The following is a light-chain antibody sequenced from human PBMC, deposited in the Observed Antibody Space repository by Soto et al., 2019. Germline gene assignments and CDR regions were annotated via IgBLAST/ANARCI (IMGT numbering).Light chain of an antibody. Sequence: QSALTQPASVSGSPGQSITISCTGTSSDVGTYNSVSWYQQYPGKAPKLTIHDVSNRPSGVSNRFSGSKSGNTASLTISGLQAEDEADYYCSSYTSSSSYVFGSGTKLTVL. V-gene: IGLV2-14*01. CDR2: DVS. CDR3: SSYTSSSSYV. J-gene: IGLJ1*01. CDR1: SSDVGTYNS.